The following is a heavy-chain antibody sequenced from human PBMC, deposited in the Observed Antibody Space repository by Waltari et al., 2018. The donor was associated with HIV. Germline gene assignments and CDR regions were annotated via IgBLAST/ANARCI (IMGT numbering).Heavy chain of an antibody. V-gene: IGHV6-1*01. CDR2: TYYRAGWLS. Sequence: QVSLQSSGPGQLEASPTLSLTCGVSGASNASNSAARHWVRQSPSRGLEWLGNTYYRAGWLSDYAVSVRRRIFINADPSRNRFSLELRSVTPEHSSTYFCVRDSFGFDYWGRGHLVNVSS. D-gene: IGHD3-3*01. CDR1: GASNASNSAA. J-gene: IGHJ4*02. CDR3: VRDSFGFDY.